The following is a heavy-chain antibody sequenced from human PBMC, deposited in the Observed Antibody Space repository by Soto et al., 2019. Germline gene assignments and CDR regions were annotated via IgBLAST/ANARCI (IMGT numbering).Heavy chain of an antibody. J-gene: IGHJ4*02. V-gene: IGHV5-10-1*01. CDR2: IDPSDSYT. CDR1: GDMFTSYW. D-gene: IGHD2-15*01. Sequence: GESLKISCKGRGDMFTSYWITWVRQMPGKGLEWMGRIDPSDSYTIYNPSFEGHVTISIDKSISTAYLQWNSLKASDTAMYYCARLRRVAEFDFWGQGTLVTVYS. CDR3: ARLRRVAEFDF.